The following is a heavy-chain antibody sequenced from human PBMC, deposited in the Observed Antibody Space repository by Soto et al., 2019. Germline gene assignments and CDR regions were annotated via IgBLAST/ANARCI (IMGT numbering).Heavy chain of an antibody. V-gene: IGHV4-59*01. CDR2: IYYSGST. D-gene: IGHD3-10*01. CDR1: GGSISSYY. Sequence: SETLSLTCTVSGGSISSYYWSWIRQPPGKGLEWIGYIYYSGSTNYNPSLKSRVTISVDTSKNQFSLKLSSVTAADTAVYYCARAHGAPSFDYWGQGTLVTVSS. J-gene: IGHJ4*02. CDR3: ARAHGAPSFDY.